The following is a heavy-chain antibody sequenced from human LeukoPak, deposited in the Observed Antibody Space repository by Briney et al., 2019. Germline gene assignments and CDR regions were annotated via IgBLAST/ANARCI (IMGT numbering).Heavy chain of an antibody. V-gene: IGHV5-51*01. CDR3: ARPQTSSWYFDS. Sequence: GESLKISCKASGYSFTAYWIAWVRQMPGKGLEGIGIIYPDDSDARHSPSFQGQVTISADKSINTAYLEWSSLEASDTAMYYCARPQTSSWYFDSWGQGTLGTVSS. CDR1: GYSFTAYW. D-gene: IGHD6-13*01. CDR2: IYPDDSDA. J-gene: IGHJ4*02.